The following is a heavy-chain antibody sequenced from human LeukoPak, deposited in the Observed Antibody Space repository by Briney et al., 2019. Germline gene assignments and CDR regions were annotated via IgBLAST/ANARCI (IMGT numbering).Heavy chain of an antibody. CDR2: ISPNSGDT. CDR1: GYTLTGYY. D-gene: IGHD1/OR15-1a*01. J-gene: IGHJ4*02. CDR3: ARDGTAGVDY. V-gene: IGHV1-2*02. Sequence: ASVKVSCKASGYTLTGYYMHWVRQAPGQGLEWMGWISPNSGDTNSAQKFQGRVTMTRDTSISTAYMELSRLRSDDTAVYYCARDGTAGVDYWGQGTLVTVSS.